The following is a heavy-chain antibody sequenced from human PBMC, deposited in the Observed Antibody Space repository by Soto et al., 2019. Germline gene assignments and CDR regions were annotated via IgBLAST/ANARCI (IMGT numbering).Heavy chain of an antibody. CDR2: IYSGGST. CDR3: ARVGYAVTTGGAFDI. J-gene: IGHJ3*02. Sequence: EVQLVESGGGLIQPGGSLRLSCAASGFTVSSNYMSWVHQAPGKGLEWVSVIYSGGSTYYADSVKGRFTISRDNSKNTLYLPMNSLRAEDTAVYYCARVGYAVTTGGAFDIWGQGTMVTVSS. D-gene: IGHD4-17*01. CDR1: GFTVSSNY. V-gene: IGHV3-53*01.